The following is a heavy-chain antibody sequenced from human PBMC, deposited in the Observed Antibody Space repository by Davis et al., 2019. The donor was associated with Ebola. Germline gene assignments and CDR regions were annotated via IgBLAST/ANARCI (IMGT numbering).Heavy chain of an antibody. D-gene: IGHD3-16*01. CDR1: GGSISSSSYY. CDR2: IYYSGST. CDR3: AGFGAFDI. Sequence: MPSEPLSLTCTVSGGSISSSSYYWGWIRQPPGKGLEWIGSIYYSGSTYYNPSLKSRVTISVDTSKNQFSLKLSSVTAADTAVYYCAGFGAFDIWGQGTMVTVSS. J-gene: IGHJ3*02. V-gene: IGHV4-39*07.